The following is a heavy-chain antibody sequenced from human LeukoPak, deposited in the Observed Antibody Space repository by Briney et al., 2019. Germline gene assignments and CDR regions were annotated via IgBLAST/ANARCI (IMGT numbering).Heavy chain of an antibody. D-gene: IGHD3-22*01. CDR3: ARRAIGYDSSGYYPNWYSDL. J-gene: IGHJ2*01. V-gene: IGHV4-39*01. Sequence: SETLSLTCTVSGGSISSSSYYWGWIRQPPGKGLEWIGSIYYSGSTYYNPSLKSRVTISVDTSKNQFSLKLSSVTAADTAVYYCARRAIGYDSSGYYPNWYSDLWGRGTLVTVSS. CDR2: IYYSGST. CDR1: GGSISSSSYY.